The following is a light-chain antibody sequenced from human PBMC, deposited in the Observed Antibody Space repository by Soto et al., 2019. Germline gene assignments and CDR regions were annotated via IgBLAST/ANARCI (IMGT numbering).Light chain of an antibody. Sequence: DIVLTQSPGTLSLSPGERVTLSCRASQSVSSNLAWYQQKPGQAPRLLIHSASTRATGIPARFSGSGAGAEFTLTISSLQSEDFALYYCQQYNTWATFGQGTKLEIK. J-gene: IGKJ2*01. CDR2: SAS. CDR3: QQYNTWAT. V-gene: IGKV3-15*01. CDR1: QSVSSN.